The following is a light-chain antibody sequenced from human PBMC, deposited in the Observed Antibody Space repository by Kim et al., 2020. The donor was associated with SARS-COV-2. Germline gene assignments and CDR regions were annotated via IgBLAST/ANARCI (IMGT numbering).Light chain of an antibody. CDR2: AAS. CDR3: QKCDSAPWT. CDR1: QDISNY. J-gene: IGKJ1*01. V-gene: IGKV1-27*01. Sequence: GDRVPITCRARQDISNYLAWFRLKPGKAPELLLYAASALQPGVPSRFSGSGSGTDFTLTVTSLQPEDVATYYCQKCDSAPWTFGQGTKVDIK.